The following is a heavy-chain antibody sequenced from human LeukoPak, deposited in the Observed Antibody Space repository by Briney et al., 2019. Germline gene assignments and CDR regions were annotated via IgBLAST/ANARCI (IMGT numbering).Heavy chain of an antibody. V-gene: IGHV3-23*01. J-gene: IGHJ3*02. CDR3: AKLVAPHYYDSSGYQGDDAFDI. D-gene: IGHD3-22*01. Sequence: GGSLRLSCAASGFTFSSYAMSWVRQAPGKGLEWVSAISGSGGSTYYADSVKGRFTISRDNSKNTLYLQMNSLRAEDTAVYYCAKLVAPHYYDSSGYQGDDAFDIWGQGTMVTVSS. CDR2: ISGSGGST. CDR1: GFTFSSYA.